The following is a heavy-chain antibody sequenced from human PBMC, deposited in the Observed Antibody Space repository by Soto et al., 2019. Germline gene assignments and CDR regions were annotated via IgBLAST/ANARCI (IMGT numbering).Heavy chain of an antibody. Sequence: QVQLQESGPGLVKPSETLSLTCTVSNGSITTYYWNWIRQSPGKGLECIGYISYSGSTSYNPSLKSRVIMSLDPSKNQFSLKVRSVTAADTAVYYCAREIRGFPDHDSETEPFDIWGQGTMVTVSP. J-gene: IGHJ3*02. V-gene: IGHV4-59*01. CDR3: AREIRGFPDHDSETEPFDI. CDR1: NGSITTYY. CDR2: ISYSGST. D-gene: IGHD3-3*01.